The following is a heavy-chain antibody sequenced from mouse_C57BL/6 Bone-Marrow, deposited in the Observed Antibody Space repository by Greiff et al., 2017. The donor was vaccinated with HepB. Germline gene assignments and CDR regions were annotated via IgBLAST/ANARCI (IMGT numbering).Heavy chain of an antibody. V-gene: IGHV2-5*01. CDR1: GFSLTSYG. CDR2: IWRGGST. D-gene: IGHD1-1*01. J-gene: IGHJ3*01. CDR3: APNYYGSSGAY. Sequence: QVQLQQSGPGLVRPSQSLSITCTVSGFSLTSYGVHWVRQSPGKGLEWLGVIWRGGSTDYNAAFMSRLSITTDNSKIHVFFKMNSLQADDTAIYYCAPNYYGSSGAYWGQGTLVTVSA.